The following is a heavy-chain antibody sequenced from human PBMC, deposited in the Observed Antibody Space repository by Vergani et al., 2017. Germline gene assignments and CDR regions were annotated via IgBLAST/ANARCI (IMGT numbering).Heavy chain of an antibody. CDR1: GFTFSSYA. Sequence: QVQLVESGGGVVQPGRSLRLSCAASGFTFSSYAMHWVRQAPGKGLEWVAVISYDGSNKYYADSVKGRFTISRDNSKNTLYLQMNSLRAEDTAVYYCARRSRSSGRYRGWFDPWGQGTLVTVSS. CDR2: ISYDGSNK. D-gene: IGHD3-10*01. J-gene: IGHJ5*02. V-gene: IGHV3-30-3*01. CDR3: ARRSRSSGRYRGWFDP.